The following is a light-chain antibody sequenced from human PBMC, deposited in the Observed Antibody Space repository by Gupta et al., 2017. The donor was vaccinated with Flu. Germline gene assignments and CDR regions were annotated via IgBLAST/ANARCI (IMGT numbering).Light chain of an antibody. CDR2: RNK. CDR3: GACDSSRSRRV. V-gene: IGLV10-54*04. Sequence: IATITCGENSAKVGNDGLAWLQHHAGHAPKLLIYRNKDRPSGIPERFSGSRSGKPASLHITGLQAEDEGEYYCGACDSSRSRRVFGGGTRLTVL. J-gene: IGLJ3*02. CDR1: SAKVGNDG.